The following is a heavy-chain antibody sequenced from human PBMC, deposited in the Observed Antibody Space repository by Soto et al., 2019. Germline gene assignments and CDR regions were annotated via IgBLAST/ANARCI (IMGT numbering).Heavy chain of an antibody. Sequence: QVQLVESGGGVVQPGTSLRLSCAASGFTFSRYGMHWVRQAPGKGLEWESVISYDGSNKYYADSVRGRFTVSRDSSKNTLYLQMNSLRAEDTAVYYCAKALSSGRYYYYGMDVWGQGTTVTVSS. CDR2: ISYDGSNK. D-gene: IGHD6-19*01. CDR3: AKALSSGRYYYYGMDV. CDR1: GFTFSRYG. V-gene: IGHV3-30*18. J-gene: IGHJ6*02.